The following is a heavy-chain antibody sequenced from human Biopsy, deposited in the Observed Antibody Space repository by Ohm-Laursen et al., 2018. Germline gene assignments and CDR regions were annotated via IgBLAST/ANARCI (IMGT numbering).Heavy chain of an antibody. CDR3: ARTPILIVSAGLVYRHRRHLQGMDV. D-gene: IGHD6-13*01. Sequence: PTQTLTLTCSFSGFSLSARGMCVSWIRQAPGKALEWLARVDWDDYKDYSASLQTKLSISKDTSNDQVVLTVNYVDPADTATYYCARTPILIVSAGLVYRHRRHLQGMDVWGQGIAVTVS. V-gene: IGHV2-70*11. CDR1: GFSLSARGMC. CDR2: VDWDDYK. J-gene: IGHJ6*02.